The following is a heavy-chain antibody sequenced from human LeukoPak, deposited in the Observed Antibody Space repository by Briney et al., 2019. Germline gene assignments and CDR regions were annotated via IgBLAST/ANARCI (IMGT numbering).Heavy chain of an antibody. J-gene: IGHJ6*02. CDR2: ISAYNGNT. CDR1: GYTFTSYG. CDR3: ARDSDLDGYYYNGMDV. D-gene: IGHD2-21*02. V-gene: IGHV1-18*01. Sequence: ASVKVSCKASGYTFTSYGISWVRQAPGQGLEWMGCISAYNGNTNNAQKLQRRVTMTTDTSTSTAYMELRSLRSDNAAVYYCARDSDLDGYYYNGMDVWGQGTTVTVSS.